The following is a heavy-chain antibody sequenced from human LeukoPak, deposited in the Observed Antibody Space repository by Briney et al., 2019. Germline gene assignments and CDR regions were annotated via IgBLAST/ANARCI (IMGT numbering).Heavy chain of an antibody. CDR2: TSPDEGLK. D-gene: IGHD1-26*01. Sequence: GGSLRLSCAASGFTFNIYGMHWVRQAPGKGLEWVAVTSPDEGLKFYGDSVKGRFTISRDNSKNTMYLQMNNLREEDTAVYYCTRDPILGAPDYFDYWGQGTLVTVSS. V-gene: IGHV3-30*19. J-gene: IGHJ4*02. CDR1: GFTFNIYG. CDR3: TRDPILGAPDYFDY.